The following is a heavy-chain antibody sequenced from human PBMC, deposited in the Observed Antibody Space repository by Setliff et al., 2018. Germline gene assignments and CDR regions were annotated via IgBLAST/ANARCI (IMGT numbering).Heavy chain of an antibody. CDR2: ISRGGNTI. J-gene: IGHJ3*02. CDR1: GFTFSTFW. V-gene: IGHV3-48*04. CDR3: ARDTYTIFGVVPSEAHAFDI. D-gene: IGHD3-3*01. Sequence: GGSLRLSCAASGFTFSTFWMSWIRQAPGKGLEWVSYISRGGNTIYYADSVKGRFTISRDNAKNSLYLQMNSLRAEDTAVYYCARDTYTIFGVVPSEAHAFDIWGQGTMVTVSS.